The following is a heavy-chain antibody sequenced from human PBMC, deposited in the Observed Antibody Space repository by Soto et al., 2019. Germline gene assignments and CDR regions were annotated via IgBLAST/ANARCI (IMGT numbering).Heavy chain of an antibody. D-gene: IGHD5-12*01. CDR3: AREVTVASYSFDF. J-gene: IGHJ4*02. V-gene: IGHV1-69*01. CDR1: GGTFNNYA. CDR2: IIPICNSA. Sequence: QVQLVQSGAEVKRPGSSVKVSCKASGGTFNNYALSWVRQAPGQGLEWMGGIIPICNSANYAQKFQGRVTITADDSTSTAYMELSSLRPDDTAVYYCAREVTVASYSFDFWGQGTLVTVSS.